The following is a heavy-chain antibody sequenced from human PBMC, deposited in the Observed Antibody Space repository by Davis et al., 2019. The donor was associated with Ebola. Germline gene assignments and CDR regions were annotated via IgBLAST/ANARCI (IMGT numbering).Heavy chain of an antibody. Sequence: GGSLRLSCEASGFTFDNYGMSWVRQAPGKGLEWVSGISASGGSTYHADFVKGRFTISRDKSNNTLYLDMNSLRVDDTAVYYCATTQWLREFDNWGQGTLVTVSS. D-gene: IGHD6-19*01. CDR1: GFTFDNYG. V-gene: IGHV3-23*01. CDR2: ISASGGST. CDR3: ATTQWLREFDN. J-gene: IGHJ4*02.